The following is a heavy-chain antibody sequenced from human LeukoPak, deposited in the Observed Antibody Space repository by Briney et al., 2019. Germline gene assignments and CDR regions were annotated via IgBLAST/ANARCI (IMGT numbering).Heavy chain of an antibody. CDR3: ATALRYFDSVGGFDY. CDR1: GYTLTELS. J-gene: IGHJ4*02. D-gene: IGHD3-9*01. Sequence: GSSVQVSCKVSGYTLTELSMHWVRQAPGKGLEWMGGFDPDDGETIYAQEFQGRVTMTEDTSTDTAYMELSSLRSEDTAVYYCATALRYFDSVGGFDYWGQGTLVTVSS. CDR2: FDPDDGET. V-gene: IGHV1-24*01.